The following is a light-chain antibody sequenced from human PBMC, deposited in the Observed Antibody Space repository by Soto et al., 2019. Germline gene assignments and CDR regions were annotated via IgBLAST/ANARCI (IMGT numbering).Light chain of an antibody. Sequence: EIVMTQSPATLSVSPGERATLTCRVSQSVSRNLAWYQQKPGQAPRLLIYGASTRATGIPARFSGSGSGTEFTLIISSLQSEDFAVYYCQQCDNWPRTFGQGTKVEIK. CDR3: QQCDNWPRT. V-gene: IGKV3-15*01. CDR1: QSVSRN. CDR2: GAS. J-gene: IGKJ1*01.